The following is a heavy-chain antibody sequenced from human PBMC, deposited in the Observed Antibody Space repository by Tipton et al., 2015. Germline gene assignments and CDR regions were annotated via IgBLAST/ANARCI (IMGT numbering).Heavy chain of an antibody. D-gene: IGHD4-17*01. J-gene: IGHJ4*02. CDR3: ASLLLYGDYVHGLGY. CDR2: IQYSGGT. V-gene: IGHV4-59*08. CDR1: SDSISKYY. Sequence: TLSLTCSVSSDSISKYYWSWIRQPPGKELEWIGYIQYSGGTNYNPSLESRVSISVDTSKNQFSLRLSSVTAADTAVYYCASLLLYGDYVHGLGYWDRGTLVTVSS.